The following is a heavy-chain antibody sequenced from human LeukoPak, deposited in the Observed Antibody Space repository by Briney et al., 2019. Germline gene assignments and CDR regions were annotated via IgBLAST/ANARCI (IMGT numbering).Heavy chain of an antibody. J-gene: IGHJ4*02. CDR3: ARDKIVGATQFDY. CDR1: GFTFSSFG. Sequence: GGSLRLSCAASGFTFSSFGMHWVRQAPGQGLEWVAFILYDGTNKYYADSVKGRFTISRDNAKNSLYLQMNSLRVEDTAVYYCARDKIVGATQFDYWGQGTLVTVSS. V-gene: IGHV3-30*02. D-gene: IGHD1-26*01. CDR2: ILYDGTNK.